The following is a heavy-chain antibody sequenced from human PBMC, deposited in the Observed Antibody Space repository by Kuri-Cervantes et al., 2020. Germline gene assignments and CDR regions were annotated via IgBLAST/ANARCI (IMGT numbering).Heavy chain of an antibody. CDR1: GFTFSSYA. J-gene: IGHJ6*02. CDR2: ISSSSSYI. V-gene: IGHV3-21*01. CDR3: ARDRATGYRAGYYGMDV. D-gene: IGHD3-9*01. Sequence: GESLKISCAASGFTFSSYAMSWVRQAPGKGLEWVSSISSSSSYIYYADSVKGRFTIFRDNAKNSLYLRMNSLRAADTAVYFCARDRATGYRAGYYGMDVWGQGTTVTVSS.